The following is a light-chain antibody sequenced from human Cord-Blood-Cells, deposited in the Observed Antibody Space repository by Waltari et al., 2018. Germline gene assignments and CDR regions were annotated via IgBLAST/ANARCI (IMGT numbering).Light chain of an antibody. Sequence: IQMIHSPSPLSASVGDRVTITCRARQSISSYLNWYQQKPGKAPKLLIYAASSLQSGVPSRFSGSGSGTDFTLTISSLQPEDFATYYCQQSYSTPPTFGQGTKVEIK. CDR3: QQSYSTPPT. CDR1: QSISSY. J-gene: IGKJ1*01. CDR2: AAS. V-gene: IGKV1-39*01.